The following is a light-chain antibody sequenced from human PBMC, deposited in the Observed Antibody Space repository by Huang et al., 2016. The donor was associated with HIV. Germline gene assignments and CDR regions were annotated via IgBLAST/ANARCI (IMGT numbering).Light chain of an antibody. CDR3: QQYGTSPRT. CDR2: GAS. V-gene: IGKV3-20*01. CDR1: ENVSKKY. J-gene: IGKJ4*01. Sequence: EIVLTQSPGTLSLSPGESATLSCRASENVSKKYLVWYHQKPGQPPRLLIYGASSRAAGIPDRFSGSGSGTDFTLTITRLEPEDFAVYYCQQYGTSPRTFGGGTRVEI.